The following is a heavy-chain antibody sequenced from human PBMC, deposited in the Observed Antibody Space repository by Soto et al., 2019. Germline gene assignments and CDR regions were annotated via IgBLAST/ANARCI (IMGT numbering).Heavy chain of an antibody. Sequence: QVQLVQSGAEVKKPGSSVKVSCKASGGTFSSYTISWVRQAPGQGLEWMGRIIPILGIANYAQKFQGRVTIPADKSTSTAYMELSSLRSEDTAVYYCASADILTGYSVYYYYYMDVWGKGTTVTVSS. J-gene: IGHJ6*03. CDR2: IIPILGIA. CDR3: ASADILTGYSVYYYYYMDV. V-gene: IGHV1-69*02. D-gene: IGHD3-9*01. CDR1: GGTFSSYT.